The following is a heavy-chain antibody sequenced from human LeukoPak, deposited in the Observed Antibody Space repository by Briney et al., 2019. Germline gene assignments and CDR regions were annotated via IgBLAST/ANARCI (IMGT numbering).Heavy chain of an antibody. CDR2: ISSSVPHI. V-gene: IGHV3-21*01. CDR1: GFTFSTYT. CDR3: ARDGWEINYDFWCAYYFDS. J-gene: IGHJ4*02. Sequence: GVSLRLSCAASGFTFSTYTGKWVRQAPGKGLEWVSSISSSVPHIYYADSVKRPFTISRDNPNHSLYLQMNTLKAEDTAVYYCARDGWEINYDFWCAYYFDSWGPGTLVTVSS. D-gene: IGHD3-3*01.